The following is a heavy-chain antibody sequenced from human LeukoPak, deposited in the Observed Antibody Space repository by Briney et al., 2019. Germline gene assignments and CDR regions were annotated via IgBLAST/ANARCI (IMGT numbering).Heavy chain of an antibody. V-gene: IGHV1-18*01. CDR3: ERDGYFDC. CDR2: ISAHNGNI. CDR1: GYTFTSYG. Sequence: ASVKVSCKASGYTFTSYGISWVRQAPGQGLEWMGWISAHNGNINYAQKLQGRVTMTKDTSTNTAYMELRSLTSDDTAVYYCERDGYFDCWGQGTLVTVSS. J-gene: IGHJ4*02.